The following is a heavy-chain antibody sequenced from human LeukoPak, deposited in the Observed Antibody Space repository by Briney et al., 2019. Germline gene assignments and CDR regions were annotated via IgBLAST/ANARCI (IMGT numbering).Heavy chain of an antibody. J-gene: IGHJ5*02. V-gene: IGHV4-38-2*02. CDR2: IYSSGNT. CDR1: GYSISSGYY. D-gene: IGHD5-12*01. Sequence: TSATLSLTCTVSGYSISSGYYWGWIRQPPGKRLEWVGSIYSSGNTYYNPTLKSRVTISVDTSKNQFSLNLTSVTAADAAVYYCARDLGYSGFDWAPWGQGTLVTVSS. CDR3: ARDLGYSGFDWAP.